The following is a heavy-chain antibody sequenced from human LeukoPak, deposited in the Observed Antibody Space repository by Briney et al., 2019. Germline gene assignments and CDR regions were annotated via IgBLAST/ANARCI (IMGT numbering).Heavy chain of an antibody. Sequence: GGSLRLSCAASGFTFSSYSMNWVRQAPGKGLEWVSSISSSSSYIYYADSVKGRFTISRDNAKNSLYLQMNSLRAEDTAVYYCARGEPGNSGSYGHDAFDIWGQGTMVTVSS. V-gene: IGHV3-21*01. J-gene: IGHJ3*02. CDR3: ARGEPGNSGSYGHDAFDI. D-gene: IGHD1-26*01. CDR1: GFTFSSYS. CDR2: ISSSSSYI.